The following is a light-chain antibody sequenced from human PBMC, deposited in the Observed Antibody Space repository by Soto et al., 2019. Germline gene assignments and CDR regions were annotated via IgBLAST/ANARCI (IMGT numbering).Light chain of an antibody. CDR3: GADHGSGSNFVSVV. J-gene: IGLJ2*01. Sequence: QAVLTQPPSASASLGASVTLTCTLSSGYSNYKVDWYQQRPGKGPRFVMRVGTGGIVGSKGDGIPDRFSVLGSGLNRYLTIKNSQEEDESDYHCGADHGSGSNFVSVVFGGGTKLTVL. CDR1: SGYSNYK. V-gene: IGLV9-49*01. CDR2: VGTGGIVG.